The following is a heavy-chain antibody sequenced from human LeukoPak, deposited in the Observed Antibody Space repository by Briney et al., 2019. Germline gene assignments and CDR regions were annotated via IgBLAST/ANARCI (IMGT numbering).Heavy chain of an antibody. D-gene: IGHD5-12*01. CDR1: GGTFSSYA. Sequence: SVKVSCKASGGTFSSYAISWVRQAPGQGLEWVGGIIPIFGTANYAQKFQGRVTITADKSTSTAYMELSSLRSEDTAVYYCARVSTIFGLRLRDYWGQGTLVTVSS. CDR3: ARVSTIFGLRLRDY. V-gene: IGHV1-69*06. J-gene: IGHJ4*02. CDR2: IIPIFGTA.